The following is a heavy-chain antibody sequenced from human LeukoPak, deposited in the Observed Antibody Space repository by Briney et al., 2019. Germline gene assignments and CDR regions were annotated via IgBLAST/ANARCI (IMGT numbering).Heavy chain of an antibody. CDR3: ARDTAVAADRGYYYYYMDV. J-gene: IGHJ6*03. Sequence: ASVKVSCKASGGTFSSYAISWVRQAPGQGLEWMGGIIPIFGTANYAQKFQGRVTITADKSTSTAYMELSSLRSEDTAVYYCARDTAVAADRGYYYYYMDVWGKGTTVTVSS. D-gene: IGHD6-19*01. V-gene: IGHV1-69*06. CDR2: IIPIFGTA. CDR1: GGTFSSYA.